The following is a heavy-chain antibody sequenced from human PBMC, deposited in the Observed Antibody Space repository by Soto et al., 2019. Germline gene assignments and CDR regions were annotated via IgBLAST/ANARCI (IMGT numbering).Heavy chain of an antibody. Sequence: GGSLRLSCTVSGFAFNNYGINWVRQAPGKGLEWVSSISKSDYTYYSDSVKGRFTISRDNAKNSVSLQMNTLRVEDTAVYYCAREDSIIIPAVSDFWGQGTMVTVSS. V-gene: IGHV3-21*01. J-gene: IGHJ4*02. CDR1: GFAFNNYG. CDR3: AREDSIIIPAVSDF. D-gene: IGHD2-2*01. CDR2: ISKSDYT.